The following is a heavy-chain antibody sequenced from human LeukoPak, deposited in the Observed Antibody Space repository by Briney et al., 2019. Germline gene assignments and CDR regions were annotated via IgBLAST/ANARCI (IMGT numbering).Heavy chain of an antibody. CDR3: ARDYEGYYGDYLPDDY. CDR1: GYTFTSYG. Sequence: GASVKVSCKASGYTFTSYGISWVRQAPGQGLEWMGWISAYNGNTNYAQKLQGRVTMTTDTSTSTAYMELRSLRSDDTAVYYCARDYEGYYGDYLPDDYWGQGTLVTVSS. J-gene: IGHJ4*02. D-gene: IGHD4-17*01. V-gene: IGHV1-18*01. CDR2: ISAYNGNT.